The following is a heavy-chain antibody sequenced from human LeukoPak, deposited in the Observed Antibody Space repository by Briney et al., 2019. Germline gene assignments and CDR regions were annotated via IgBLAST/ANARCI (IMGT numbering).Heavy chain of an antibody. V-gene: IGHV3-23*01. CDR1: GFSFNNFG. D-gene: IGHD3-22*01. CDR3: AKSSYYDSSGFYREYYFDY. J-gene: IGHJ4*02. CDR2: ISATGGST. Sequence: GGSLRLSCVASGFSFNNFGMSWVRQAPGKGLEWVSSISATGGSTHYADSVKGRFTISRDNSKNTLYLQMNSLRAGDTAVYYCAKSSYYDSSGFYREYYFDYWGQGSLVPVSS.